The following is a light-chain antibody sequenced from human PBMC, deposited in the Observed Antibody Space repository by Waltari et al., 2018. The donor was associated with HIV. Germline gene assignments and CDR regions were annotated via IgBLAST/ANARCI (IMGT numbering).Light chain of an antibody. Sequence: QSALTQPASVSGSPGQSITISCTGTSTDIGGFYYVSWYQQHPGKAPKLIISDVNPRPSGISDRFSGSKSGNTASLTISGLQPEDEAYYHCSSYASSSALLFGGGTKLTVV. J-gene: IGLJ3*02. CDR2: DVN. V-gene: IGLV2-14*03. CDR3: SSYASSSALL. CDR1: STDIGGFYY.